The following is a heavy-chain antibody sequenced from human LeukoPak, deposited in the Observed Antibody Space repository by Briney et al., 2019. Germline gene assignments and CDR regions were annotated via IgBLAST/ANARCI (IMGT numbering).Heavy chain of an antibody. J-gene: IGHJ4*02. V-gene: IGHV1-8*01. Sequence: ASVKVSCKASVYTFTSYDINWVRQATGQGLEWMGWMNPNSGNTGYPQKFQGRVTITRNTSISTAYMELSSLTSEDTAVYYCARSRRRYRGFHFDYWGQGPLVTVSS. CDR3: ARSRRRYRGFHFDY. D-gene: IGHD5-12*01. CDR1: VYTFTSYD. CDR2: MNPNSGNT.